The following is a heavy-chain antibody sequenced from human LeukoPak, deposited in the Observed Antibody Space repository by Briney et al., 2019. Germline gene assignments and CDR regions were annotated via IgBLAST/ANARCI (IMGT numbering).Heavy chain of an antibody. CDR1: GSTFSSYA. Sequence: GGSLRLSCAASGSTFSSYAMSWVRQAPGKGLEWVSAISGSGGSTYYADSVKGRFTISRDNSKNTLYLQMNSLRAEDTAVYYCARADTRYCSGGSCYVFDYWGQGTLVTVSS. D-gene: IGHD2-15*01. J-gene: IGHJ4*02. V-gene: IGHV3-23*01. CDR3: ARADTRYCSGGSCYVFDY. CDR2: ISGSGGST.